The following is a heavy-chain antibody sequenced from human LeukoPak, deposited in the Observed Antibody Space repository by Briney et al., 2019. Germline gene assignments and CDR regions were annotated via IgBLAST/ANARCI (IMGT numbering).Heavy chain of an antibody. CDR2: IYPGDSDT. CDR1: GYSFTSYW. D-gene: IGHD3-22*01. J-gene: IGHJ5*02. CDR3: ARQGGYIPNWFDP. V-gene: IGHV5-51*01. Sequence: GQSLQISCKGSGYSFTSYWIGWVRPMPGKGLEWMGIIYPGDSDTRYSPSFQGQVTISADKSITTAYLQWSSLKASDTAMYYGARQGGYIPNWFDPWGQGTLVTVSS.